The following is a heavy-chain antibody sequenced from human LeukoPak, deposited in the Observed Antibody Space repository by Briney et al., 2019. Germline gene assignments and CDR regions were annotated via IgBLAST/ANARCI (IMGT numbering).Heavy chain of an antibody. V-gene: IGHV4-34*01. CDR2: INHSGST. Sequence: SETLSLTCAVYGGSFSGYYWSWIRQPPGKGLEWIGEINHSGSTNYNPSLKSRVTISVDTSKNQFSLKLSSVTAADTAVYYCARLELLWFGDPTNWFDPWGQGTLVTVSS. CDR1: GGSFSGYY. J-gene: IGHJ5*02. D-gene: IGHD3-10*01. CDR3: ARLELLWFGDPTNWFDP.